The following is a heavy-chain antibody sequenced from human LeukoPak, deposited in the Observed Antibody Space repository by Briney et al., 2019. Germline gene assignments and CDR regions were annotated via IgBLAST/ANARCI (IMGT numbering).Heavy chain of an antibody. Sequence: GGSLRLSCAASGFTFSSYAMTWVRQAPDKGLEWVSAISGSDGSTYYADSVKGRFTISRDDSQNTLYLQMNSLSAEDTAVYYCAKVETTGGANCYALDYWGQGTLVTVSS. CDR1: GFTFSSYA. CDR2: ISGSDGST. J-gene: IGHJ4*02. D-gene: IGHD2-8*02. V-gene: IGHV3-23*01. CDR3: AKVETTGGANCYALDY.